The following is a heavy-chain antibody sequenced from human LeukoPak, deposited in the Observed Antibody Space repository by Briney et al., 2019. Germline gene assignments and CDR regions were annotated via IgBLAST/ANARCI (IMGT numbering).Heavy chain of an antibody. D-gene: IGHD3-10*01. CDR3: AKLGVRSSAGEDY. CDR1: GFSFSTYV. Sequence: PGGSLRLSCAASGFSFSTYVMYWVRQAPGKGLEWVSAVYGNGDGTSYVDSVKDRFTISRDNSKNTLYLQVNSLRPEDTALYYCAKLGVRSSAGEDYWGQGTLVTVSS. J-gene: IGHJ4*02. V-gene: IGHV3-23*01. CDR2: VYGNGDGT.